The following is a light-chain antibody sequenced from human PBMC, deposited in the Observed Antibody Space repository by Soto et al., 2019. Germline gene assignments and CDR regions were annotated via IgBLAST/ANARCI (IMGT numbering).Light chain of an antibody. V-gene: IGKV3-15*01. CDR2: GAS. Sequence: EIGMTQSPATLSVSPGDRATLSCRASQSVSSYLAWYQQKPGQAPRLLIYGASTRANCIPAKLSGGGSGTAFTLTIISLQSEDFAVHYCQQYNNWTPYTFGQGTKLEIK. J-gene: IGKJ2*01. CDR1: QSVSSY. CDR3: QQYNNWTPYT.